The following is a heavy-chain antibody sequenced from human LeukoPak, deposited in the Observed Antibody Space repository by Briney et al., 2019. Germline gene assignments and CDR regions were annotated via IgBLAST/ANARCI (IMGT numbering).Heavy chain of an antibody. CDR3: ASGGIVVVTLPFDY. D-gene: IGHD3-22*01. CDR1: GGSISSSSYY. Sequence: SETLSLTCTVSGGSISSSSYYWGWIRQPPGKGLEWIGSIYYSGSTYYNPSLKSRVTISVDTSKNQFSLKLSSVTAADTAVYYCASGGIVVVTLPFDYWGQGTLVTVSS. CDR2: IYYSGST. J-gene: IGHJ4*02. V-gene: IGHV4-39*07.